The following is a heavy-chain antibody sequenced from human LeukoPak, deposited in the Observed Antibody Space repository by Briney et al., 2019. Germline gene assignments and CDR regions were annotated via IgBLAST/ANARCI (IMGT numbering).Heavy chain of an antibody. CDR1: GFTFSRCA. V-gene: IGHV3-30*04. D-gene: IGHD6-19*01. J-gene: IGHJ6*04. CDR3: ARDQAVSGSNYYYGVDV. CDR2: ISYDGANK. Sequence: GRSLRLSCAASGFTFSRCAMHWVRQAPGKGLEWVAVISYDGANKHNADSVKGRFSISRDSSKNTLYLQMDSLRPEDTAVYYCARDQAVSGSNYYYGVDVWGKGTTVTVSS.